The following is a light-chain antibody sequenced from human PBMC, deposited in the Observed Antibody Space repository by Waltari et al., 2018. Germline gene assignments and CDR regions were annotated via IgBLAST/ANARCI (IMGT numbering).Light chain of an antibody. J-gene: IGLJ3*02. Sequence: QSVLTQPPSVSGTPGQEVTISCSGSRSHIGSVYIYWYQHFPGMAPKLLIFRNNQRPPGVPGRFSASKSDTSASLAISGRRSEDEADYYCAAWDDSLSGWLFGGGTKLTVL. CDR3: AAWDDSLSGWL. V-gene: IGLV1-47*01. CDR1: RSHIGSVY. CDR2: RNN.